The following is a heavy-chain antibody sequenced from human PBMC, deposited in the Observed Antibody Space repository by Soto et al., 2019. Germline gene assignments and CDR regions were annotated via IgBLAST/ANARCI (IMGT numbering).Heavy chain of an antibody. CDR2: ISGSGGST. Sequence: EVQLLESGGGLVQPGGSLRLSCAASGFTFSSYAMSWVRQAPGKGLEWVSAISGSGGSTYYANSVKGRFTISRDNSKSTLYLQMNSLTAEDTAVYYCANETETTVTTVGGYWGHGTLVTVCS. CDR3: ANETETTVTTVGGY. D-gene: IGHD4-17*01. CDR1: GFTFSSYA. J-gene: IGHJ4*01. V-gene: IGHV3-23*01.